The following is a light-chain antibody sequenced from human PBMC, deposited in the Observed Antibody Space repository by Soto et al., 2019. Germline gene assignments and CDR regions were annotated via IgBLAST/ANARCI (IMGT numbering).Light chain of an antibody. Sequence: QSVLTQPASVSGSPGQSITISCTGTSSDVGSYNLVSWYQQHPGKAPKLMIYEGSKRPSGVSNRFSGSKSGNTASQTISGLQAEDEADYYCCSYAGSSTFHYVFGTGTKVTVL. CDR1: SSDVGSYNL. CDR3: CSYAGSSTFHYV. CDR2: EGS. V-gene: IGLV2-23*03. J-gene: IGLJ1*01.